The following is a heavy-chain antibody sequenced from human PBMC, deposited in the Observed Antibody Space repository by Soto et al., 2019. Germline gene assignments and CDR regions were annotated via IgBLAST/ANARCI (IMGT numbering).Heavy chain of an antibody. CDR1: GDTLTELS. CDR3: ATKTYDFWSGYPTGAFDI. Sequence: ASVKVSCKVSGDTLTELSVHWVRQAPGKGLEWMGGFDPEDGETIYAQKFQGRVTMTEDTSTDTAYMELSSLRSEDTAVYYCATKTYDFWSGYPTGAFDIWGQGTMVTVSS. J-gene: IGHJ3*02. D-gene: IGHD3-3*01. V-gene: IGHV1-24*01. CDR2: FDPEDGET.